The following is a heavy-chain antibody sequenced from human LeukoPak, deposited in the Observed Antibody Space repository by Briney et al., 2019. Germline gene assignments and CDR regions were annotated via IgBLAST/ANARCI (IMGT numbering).Heavy chain of an antibody. Sequence: ASVKVSCKASGYTFTSYYMHWVRQAPGQGLEWMGIINPSGGSTSYAQKFQGRVTMTRDTSTSTVYMELSSLRSEDTAVYYCAREYGDEQWLVPFDYWGQGTLVTVSS. CDR2: INPSGGST. CDR1: GYTFTSYY. V-gene: IGHV1-46*01. J-gene: IGHJ4*02. CDR3: AREYGDEQWLVPFDY. D-gene: IGHD6-19*01.